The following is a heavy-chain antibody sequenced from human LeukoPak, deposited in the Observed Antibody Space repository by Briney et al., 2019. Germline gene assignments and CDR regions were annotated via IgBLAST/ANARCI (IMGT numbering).Heavy chain of an antibody. CDR2: IFYTGST. V-gene: IGHV4-39*02. Sequence: PSETLSLTCIVSGGSIGSSNYYWGWIRQPPGKGLEWIGTIFYTGSTNYNPSLKSRVTISVDTSKNQFSLRLSSVTAADTAVYYCARESKTYYFDYSAHYPYYFDSWGQGTLVTVSS. CDR1: GGSIGSSNYY. J-gene: IGHJ4*02. D-gene: IGHD3-22*01. CDR3: ARESKTYYFDYSAHYPYYFDS.